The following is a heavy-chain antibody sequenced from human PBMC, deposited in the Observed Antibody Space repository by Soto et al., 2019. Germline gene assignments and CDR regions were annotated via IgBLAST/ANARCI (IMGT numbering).Heavy chain of an antibody. J-gene: IGHJ4*02. V-gene: IGHV1-69*01. Sequence: QVQLVQSGAEMQKPGSSVKVSCQSSGGTFNTYAMNWVRQAPGHGPEWMGDISPMFGAANYAPKFQGRVTITADEYTGTSYMQLSSLTSDGTALYFCAREVQVHTPAFSYWGQGTTVTVSS. D-gene: IGHD3-10*01. CDR3: AREVQVHTPAFSY. CDR2: ISPMFGAA. CDR1: GGTFNTYA.